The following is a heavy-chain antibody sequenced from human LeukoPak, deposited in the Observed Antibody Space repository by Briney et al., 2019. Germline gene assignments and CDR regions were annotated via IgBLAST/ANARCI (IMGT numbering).Heavy chain of an antibody. V-gene: IGHV4-39*01. D-gene: IGHD6-6*01. CDR2: IYYSGIT. Sequence: PSETLSLTCSVSGGSISSSSYYWGWIRQPPGKGLEWIGSIYYSGITYYNPSLKSRVTISVDTSKNQFSLKLSSVTATDTAIYYCARNGAKQFAPWLWLDPWGQGTLVTVSS. CDR3: ARNGAKQFAPWLWLDP. CDR1: GGSISSSSYY. J-gene: IGHJ5*02.